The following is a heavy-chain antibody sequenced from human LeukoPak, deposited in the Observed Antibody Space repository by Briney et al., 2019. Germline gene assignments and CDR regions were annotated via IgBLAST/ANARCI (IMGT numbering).Heavy chain of an antibody. CDR1: GFSFSSYE. CDR2: ISPSGSTK. Sequence: GGSLRLSCAASGFSFSSYEMNWVRPAPGKGLEWVSNISPSGSTKYYADSVKGRFTVSRDNAKNSLYLQMNSLRAGDTGVYYCTKLAVDSADSWGQGTLVTVSS. J-gene: IGHJ4*02. CDR3: TKLAVDSADS. V-gene: IGHV3-48*03. D-gene: IGHD6-19*01.